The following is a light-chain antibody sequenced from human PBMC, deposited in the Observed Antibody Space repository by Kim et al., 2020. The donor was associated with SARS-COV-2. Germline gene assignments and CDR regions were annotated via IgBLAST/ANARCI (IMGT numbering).Light chain of an antibody. CDR1: NIEARS. CDR3: QGWAGSEDRPV. V-gene: IGLV3-21*01. J-gene: IGLJ3*02. Sequence: TGDKPRTVCGGDNIEARSVHWYQQRPGLAPAVVVYFNADRPSGIPDRFSGSNSGNTATVTMASVEAGDEADDFCQGWAGSEDRPVFGGGTQLTVL. CDR2: FNA.